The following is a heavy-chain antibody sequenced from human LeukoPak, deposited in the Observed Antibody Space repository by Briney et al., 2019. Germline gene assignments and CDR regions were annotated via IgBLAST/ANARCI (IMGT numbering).Heavy chain of an antibody. Sequence: GGSLRLSCAASGFTFSDYYMSWIRQAPGKGLEWVSYISSSSSYTNYADSVKGRFTISRDNSKNTLYLQMSSLRAEDTAVYYCARGDYYGSRGDYWGQGTLVTVSS. D-gene: IGHD3-10*01. CDR3: ARGDYYGSRGDY. CDR1: GFTFSDYY. J-gene: IGHJ4*02. V-gene: IGHV3-11*06. CDR2: ISSSSSYT.